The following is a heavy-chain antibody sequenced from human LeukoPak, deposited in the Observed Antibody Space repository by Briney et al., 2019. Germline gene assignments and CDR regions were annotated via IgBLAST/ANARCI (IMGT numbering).Heavy chain of an antibody. CDR1: GGSISSYY. J-gene: IGHJ5*02. V-gene: IGHV4-59*01. CDR3: ARVPTILIGLGVWFDP. D-gene: IGHD3-9*01. CDR2: IYYSGST. Sequence: PSETLSLTCTVSGGSISSYYWSWIRQPPGKGLEWIGYIYYSGSTNYNPSLKSRVTISVDTSKNQFSLKLSSVTAADTAVYYCARVPTILIGLGVWFDPWGQGTLVTVSS.